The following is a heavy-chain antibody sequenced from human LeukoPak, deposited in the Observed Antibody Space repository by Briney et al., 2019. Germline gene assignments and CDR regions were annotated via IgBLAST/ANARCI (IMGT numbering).Heavy chain of an antibody. CDR1: GFTFDDYG. J-gene: IGHJ6*02. V-gene: IGHV3-9*01. CDR3: AKDMSPGIAAVGTNLYYNAMDV. CDR2: ISYNSGTR. Sequence: GGSLRPSCAAAGFTFDDYGMHRVRRGPGKGVERVSGISYNSGTREYADSVKGRFTISTDNAKNSLYMQMNSLRAEDAAVYYCAKDMSPGIAAVGTNLYYNAMDVGGQETTVTVSS. D-gene: IGHD6-13*01.